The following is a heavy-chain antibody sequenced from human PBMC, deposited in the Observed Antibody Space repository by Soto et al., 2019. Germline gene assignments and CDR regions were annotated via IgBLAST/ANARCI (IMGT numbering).Heavy chain of an antibody. Sequence: ASVKVSCKASGYTFTSYDINWVRQATGQGLEWMGWMNPNSGNTGYAQKFQGRVTMTRNTSISTAYMELSSLRSEDTAVYYCARWGRIDAAFYICGQGTLLIVSS. CDR2: MNPNSGNT. CDR3: ARWGRIDAAFYI. D-gene: IGHD3-16*01. J-gene: IGHJ3*02. V-gene: IGHV1-8*01. CDR1: GYTFTSYD.